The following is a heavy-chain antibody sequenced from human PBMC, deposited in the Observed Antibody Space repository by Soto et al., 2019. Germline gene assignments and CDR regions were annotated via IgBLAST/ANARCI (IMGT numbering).Heavy chain of an antibody. CDR1: GYTFTTYD. Sequence: ASVKVSCRASGYTFTTYDINWVRQAPGQGLEWLGWMAPNSGSTGYAQNFQGRITMTRNIARKSAHMELSSLQSEDTAVYYCARERKFDFWRKGLDVWGQGTTVTVSS. CDR2: MAPNSGST. CDR3: ARERKFDFWRKGLDV. D-gene: IGHD3-3*01. V-gene: IGHV1-8*01. J-gene: IGHJ6*02.